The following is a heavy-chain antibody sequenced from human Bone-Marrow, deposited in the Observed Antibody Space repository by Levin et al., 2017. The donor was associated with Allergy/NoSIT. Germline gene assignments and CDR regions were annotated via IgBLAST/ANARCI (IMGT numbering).Heavy chain of an antibody. V-gene: IGHV3-30*03. Sequence: QAGGSLRLSCVASGFDFSSYGMHWVRQAPGKGLEWVAVISYDETNKFYGDSVEGRFTISRDNSKNTLFLEVDSLRVEDTAVYYCARDYLAVAGDNYCDYWGQGTLVTVSS. J-gene: IGHJ4*02. CDR1: GFDFSSYG. CDR3: ARDYLAVAGDNYCDY. D-gene: IGHD6-19*01. CDR2: ISYDETNK.